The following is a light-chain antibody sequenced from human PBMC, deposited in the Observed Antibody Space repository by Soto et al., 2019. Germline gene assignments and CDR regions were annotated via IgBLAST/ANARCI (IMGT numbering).Light chain of an antibody. CDR3: QQSYSTPPWT. CDR1: QSISTY. CDR2: AAS. Sequence: IHITHSPSYLSASVGDRVTITCRASQSISTYLNWYQQKPGKAPKLLIYAASSLQSGVPSRFSGSGSGTDFTLTISSLQPEDFATYYCQQSYSTPPWTFGQGTKVDIK. V-gene: IGKV1-39*01. J-gene: IGKJ1*01.